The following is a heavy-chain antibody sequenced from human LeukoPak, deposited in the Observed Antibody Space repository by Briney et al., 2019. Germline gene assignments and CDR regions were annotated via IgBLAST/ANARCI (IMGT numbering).Heavy chain of an antibody. J-gene: IGHJ4*02. CDR3: AKNDISGYYVDF. Sequence: GGSLRLSCAASGFYFYTYGMHWVRQAPGEGLEWVTAISKDGADKYYADSVKGRFTISRDNSKNTVYLQMNSLRPEDTAVYYCAKNDISGYYVDFWGQGTLVIVSS. D-gene: IGHD3-22*01. V-gene: IGHV3-30*18. CDR1: GFYFYTYG. CDR2: ISKDGADK.